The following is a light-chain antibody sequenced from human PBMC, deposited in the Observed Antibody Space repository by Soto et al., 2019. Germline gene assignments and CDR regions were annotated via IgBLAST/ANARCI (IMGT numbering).Light chain of an antibody. J-gene: IGLJ2*01. Sequence: QPVLTQPPSVSGAPGQRVTISCTGSSSNIGAGYDVHWYQRIPGTAPKLLIYGITNRPSGVPDRFSGSKSDTSASLAITGLQAEDEADYYCHSYDNSLSGSVFGGGTKLTVL. CDR2: GIT. V-gene: IGLV1-40*01. CDR3: HSYDNSLSGSV. CDR1: SSNIGAGYD.